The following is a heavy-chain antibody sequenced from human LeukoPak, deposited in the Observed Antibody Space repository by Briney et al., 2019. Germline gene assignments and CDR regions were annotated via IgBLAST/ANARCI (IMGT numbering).Heavy chain of an antibody. CDR2: IGSRPTTT. D-gene: IGHD3-9*01. Sequence: SGGSLRLSCAGSGFTFSTYEMNWLPQAPGKGREWVSYIGSRPTTTYYAESVRGRFTISRDNTKNSVFLQMTSLRADDAAVYFCATSGAYEISWAFNIWGQGTMVAVSS. CDR3: ATSGAYEISWAFNI. CDR1: GFTFSTYE. J-gene: IGHJ3*02. V-gene: IGHV3-48*03.